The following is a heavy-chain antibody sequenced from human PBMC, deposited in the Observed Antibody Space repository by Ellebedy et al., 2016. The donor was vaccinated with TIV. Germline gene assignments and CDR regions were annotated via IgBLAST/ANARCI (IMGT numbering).Heavy chain of an antibody. D-gene: IGHD3-16*01. Sequence: ASVKVSCXASGYTFTGYYMHWVRQAPGQGLEWMGWINPNSGGTNYAQKFQGRVTTTRDTSISTAYMELSRLRSDDTAVYYCARDSFDYYYYGMDVWGQGTTVTVSS. CDR1: GYTFTGYY. V-gene: IGHV1-2*02. CDR2: INPNSGGT. J-gene: IGHJ6*02. CDR3: ARDSFDYYYYGMDV.